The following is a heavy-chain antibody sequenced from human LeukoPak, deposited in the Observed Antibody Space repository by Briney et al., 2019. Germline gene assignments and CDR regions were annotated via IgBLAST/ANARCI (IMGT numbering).Heavy chain of an antibody. Sequence: SETLSLTCTVSGGSISSSSAYWGWIRQPPGKGLEWIGSIYYSKNTYYNPSLKSRVTISADTSKNQFSLTLGSVSATDTAVYYCARHGRPGYGGYENAFDIWGQGTMVTVSS. CDR2: IYYSKNT. D-gene: IGHD5-12*01. J-gene: IGHJ3*02. CDR1: GGSISSSSAY. V-gene: IGHV4-39*01. CDR3: ARHGRPGYGGYENAFDI.